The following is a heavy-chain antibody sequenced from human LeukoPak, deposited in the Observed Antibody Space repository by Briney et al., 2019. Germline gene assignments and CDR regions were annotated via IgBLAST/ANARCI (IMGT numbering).Heavy chain of an antibody. V-gene: IGHV3-15*01. CDR1: GFTFSNAW. CDR2: IKSKTDGGTT. J-gene: IGHJ4*02. CDR3: TSLSSGWYRADY. D-gene: IGHD6-19*01. Sequence: GGSLRLSCAASGFTFSNAWMSWVRQAPGKGLEWVGRIKSKTDGGTTDHAAPVKGRFTISRDDSKNTLYLQMNSLKTEDTAVYYCTSLSSGWYRADYWGQGTLVTVSS.